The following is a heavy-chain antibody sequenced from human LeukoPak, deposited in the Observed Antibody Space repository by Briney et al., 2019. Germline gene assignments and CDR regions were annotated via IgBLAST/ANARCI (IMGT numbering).Heavy chain of an antibody. J-gene: IGHJ5*02. CDR2: ISYDGSNK. D-gene: IGHD3-3*01. V-gene: IGHV3-30-3*01. CDR3: ARDHSSQGFWSGYYPNWFDP. Sequence: GGSLRLSCAASGFTFSSYAMHWVRQAPGKGLEWVAVISYDGSNKYYADSVKGRFTISRDNSKNTLYLQMNSLRAEDTAVYYCARDHSSQGFWSGYYPNWFDPWGQGTLVTVSS. CDR1: GFTFSSYA.